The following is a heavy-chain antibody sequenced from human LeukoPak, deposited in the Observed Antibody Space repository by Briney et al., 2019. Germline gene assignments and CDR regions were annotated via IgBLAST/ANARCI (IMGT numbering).Heavy chain of an antibody. CDR2: ISSSRDYI. Sequence: GASLRLSCVASGFSFSDFYMSWIRQAPGKGLEWVSYISSSRDYIKYADSAKGRSTISRDNPKNSLYQQMNSLRAGDTAVYYCARTLWPYDAFDIWGQGTMVTASS. J-gene: IGHJ3*02. CDR3: ARTLWPYDAFDI. CDR1: GFSFSDFY. V-gene: IGHV3-11*06. D-gene: IGHD3-16*01.